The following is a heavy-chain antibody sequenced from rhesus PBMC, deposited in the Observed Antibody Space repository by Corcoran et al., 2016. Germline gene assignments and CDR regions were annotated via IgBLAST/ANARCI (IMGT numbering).Heavy chain of an antibody. CDR3: ARDGDEGYFDY. D-gene: IGHD2-2*01. CDR2: IYGSGGST. CDR1: GGSLCSTY. Sequence: QVQLQESGPGLVKPSETLSLTCAVSGGSLCSTYWSWVRPAPGKGLEWIGRIYGSGGSTDYNPSLKSRVTISTDTSKNQFSLKLSSVTAADTAVYYCARDGDEGYFDYWGQGVLVTVSS. J-gene: IGHJ4*01. V-gene: IGHV4-160*01.